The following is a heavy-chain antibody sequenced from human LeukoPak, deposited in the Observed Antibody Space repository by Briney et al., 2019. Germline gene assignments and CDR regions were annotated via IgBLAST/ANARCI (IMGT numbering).Heavy chain of an antibody. CDR3: AKDSPSSGWWHYYYMDV. J-gene: IGHJ6*03. Sequence: GGSLRLSCAASGFTFDDYAMHWVRQAPGKGLEWVSLISWDGGSTYYADSGKGRFTISRDNSKNVLYLQMNSLRAEDTALYYCAKDSPSSGWWHYYYMDVWGKGTTVTVSS. D-gene: IGHD6-19*01. CDR1: GFTFDDYA. V-gene: IGHV3-43D*03. CDR2: ISWDGGST.